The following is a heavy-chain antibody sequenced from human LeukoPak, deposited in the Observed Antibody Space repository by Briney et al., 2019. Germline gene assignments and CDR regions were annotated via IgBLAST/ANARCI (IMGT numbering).Heavy chain of an antibody. CDR2: INHSGST. Sequence: SETLSLTCTVSGGSISSSSYYWGWIRQPPGKGLEWIGEINHSGSTNYNPSLKSRVTISVDTSKNQFSLKLSSVTAAGTAVYYCARVPLYCTNGVCYRTVFDYWGQGTLVTVSS. CDR1: GGSISSSSYY. CDR3: ARVPLYCTNGVCYRTVFDY. J-gene: IGHJ4*02. D-gene: IGHD2-8*01. V-gene: IGHV4-39*07.